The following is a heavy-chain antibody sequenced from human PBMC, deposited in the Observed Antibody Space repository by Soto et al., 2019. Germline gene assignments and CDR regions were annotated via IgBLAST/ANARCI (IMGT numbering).Heavy chain of an antibody. CDR1: GFTFSNAW. Sequence: GGSLRLSCAASGFTFSNAWMSWVRQAPGKGLEWVGRIKSKTDGGTTDYAAPVKGRFTISRDDSKNTLYLQMNSLKTEDTAVYYCTTTPTVTRPYYYYGMDVWGQGTTVTVS. J-gene: IGHJ6*02. CDR3: TTTPTVTRPYYYYGMDV. V-gene: IGHV3-15*01. CDR2: IKSKTDGGTT. D-gene: IGHD4-17*01.